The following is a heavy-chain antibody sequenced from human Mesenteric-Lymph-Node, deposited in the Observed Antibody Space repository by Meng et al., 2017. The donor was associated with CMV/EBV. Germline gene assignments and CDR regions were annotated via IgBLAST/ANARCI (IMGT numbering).Heavy chain of an antibody. J-gene: IGHJ4*02. CDR3: ATWRDRKYYGSGNYYIVPYLDN. D-gene: IGHD3-10*01. V-gene: IGHV1-69*01. CDR2: IIDIFGTA. Sequence: WVRQHPGQGHDSVIGIIDIFGTANYAQEFHGRSTVPADEATSTAYMELTALTSEDTAMSYCATWRDRKYYGSGNYYIVPYLDNWGQGTLVTVSS.